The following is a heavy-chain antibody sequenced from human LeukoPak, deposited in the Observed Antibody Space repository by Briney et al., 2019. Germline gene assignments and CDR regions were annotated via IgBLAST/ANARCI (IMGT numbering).Heavy chain of an antibody. Sequence: TAGGSLRLSRAASGFTFSSYSMNWVRQAPGKGLEWVSSISSSSSYIYYADSVKGRFTISRDNAKNSLYLQMNSLRAEDTAVYYCARDRGIAARPGYFDYWGQGTLVTVSS. CDR2: ISSSSSYI. CDR3: ARDRGIAARPGYFDY. D-gene: IGHD6-6*01. CDR1: GFTFSSYS. J-gene: IGHJ4*02. V-gene: IGHV3-21*01.